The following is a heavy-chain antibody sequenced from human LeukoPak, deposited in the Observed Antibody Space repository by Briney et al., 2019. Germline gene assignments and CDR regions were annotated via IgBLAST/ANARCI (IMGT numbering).Heavy chain of an antibody. V-gene: IGHV1-69*13. J-gene: IGHJ3*02. CDR3: ARGVVVTAAEVAFDI. Sequence: SVKVSCKSSVGTFGRHGISWVRQAPGQGLEWMGGIIPIFGITNYAQKFQDRVTITADESRTTAYMDMSSLEYDDTAIYYCARGVVVTAAEVAFDIWGQGTMLTVSS. CDR2: IIPIFGIT. CDR1: VGTFGRHG. D-gene: IGHD2-21*02.